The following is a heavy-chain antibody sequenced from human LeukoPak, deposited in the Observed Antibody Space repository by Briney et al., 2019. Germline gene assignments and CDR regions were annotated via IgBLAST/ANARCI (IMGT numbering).Heavy chain of an antibody. CDR1: GFTFTDY. CDR2: IYSGGST. D-gene: IGHD3-10*01. V-gene: IGHV3-66*01. J-gene: IGHJ4*02. CDR3: ASLYYYGSGSGDY. Sequence: GGSLRLSCAAASGFTFTDYISWVRQAPGKGLEWVSVIYSGGSTYYADSVKGRFAISRDNSKDTLYLQMNSLRAEDTAVYYCASLYYYGSGSGDYWGQGTLVTVSS.